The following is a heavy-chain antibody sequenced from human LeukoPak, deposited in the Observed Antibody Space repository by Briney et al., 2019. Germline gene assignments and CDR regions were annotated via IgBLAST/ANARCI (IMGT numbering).Heavy chain of an antibody. CDR3: TTDTQTYDFWSGYSESLGY. CDR1: GFTFSNAW. Sequence: GGSLRLSCAASGFTFSNAWMSWVRQAPGKGLEWVGRIKSKTDGWTTDYAAPVKGRFTISRDDSKNTLYLQMNSLKTEDTAVYYCTTDTQTYDFWSGYSESLGYWGQGTLVTVSS. V-gene: IGHV3-15*01. CDR2: IKSKTDGWTT. J-gene: IGHJ4*02. D-gene: IGHD3-3*01.